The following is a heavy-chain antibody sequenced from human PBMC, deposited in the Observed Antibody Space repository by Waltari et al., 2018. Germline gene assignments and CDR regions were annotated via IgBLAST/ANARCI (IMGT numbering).Heavy chain of an antibody. CDR3: ARDSSHLPAAFDN. Sequence: EVELVQSGGGLVQPGGSLRLSCAAYGFTVSRFWMQWVREVPGKGLVWVSRISNDGRTTDYTDAVKGRITISRDNAKYTLYLQMNSLRAQDTAVYYCARDSSHLPAAFDNWGQGTLVTVSS. CDR2: ISNDGRTT. V-gene: IGHV3-74*01. D-gene: IGHD2-2*01. CDR1: GFTVSRFW. J-gene: IGHJ4*02.